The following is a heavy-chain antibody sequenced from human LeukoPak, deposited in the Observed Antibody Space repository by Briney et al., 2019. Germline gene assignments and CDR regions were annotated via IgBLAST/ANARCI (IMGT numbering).Heavy chain of an antibody. J-gene: IGHJ4*02. CDR1: GYSISSGYY. CDR3: ARRSRYNWNDLGFDY. CDR2: IYHSGST. D-gene: IGHD1-1*01. V-gene: IGHV4-38-2*01. Sequence: SETLSLTCAVSGYSISSGYYWGWMRQPPGKGLEWIGSIYHSGSTYYNPSLKSRVTISVDTSKNQFSLKLSSVTAADTAVYYCARRSRYNWNDLGFDYWGQGTLVTVSS.